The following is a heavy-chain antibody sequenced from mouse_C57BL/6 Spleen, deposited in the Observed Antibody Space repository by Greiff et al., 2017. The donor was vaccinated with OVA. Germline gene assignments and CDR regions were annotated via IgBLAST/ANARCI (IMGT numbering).Heavy chain of an antibody. CDR2: IDPENGDT. CDR3: TTEDYYGSSPWYFDV. CDR1: GFNIKDDY. Sequence: VQLQQSGAELVRPGASVKLSCTASGFNIKDDYMHWVKQRPEKGLEWIGWIDPENGDTEYASKFQGKATITAATSSNTDYLQLSSLTSDDTAVYYCTTEDYYGSSPWYFDVWGTGTTVTVSS. V-gene: IGHV14-4*01. D-gene: IGHD1-1*01. J-gene: IGHJ1*03.